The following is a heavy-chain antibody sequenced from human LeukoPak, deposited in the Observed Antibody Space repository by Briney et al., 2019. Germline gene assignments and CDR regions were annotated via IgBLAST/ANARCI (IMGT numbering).Heavy chain of an antibody. CDR3: ARREIYYDSSGYPGYDY. J-gene: IGHJ4*02. CDR2: IYYSGST. V-gene: IGHV4-59*01. D-gene: IGHD3-22*01. Sequence: PSETLSLTCTVSGGSISSYYWSWIRQPPGKGLEWIGYIYYSGSTNYNPSLKSRVTISVDTSKNQFSLKLSSVTAADTAVYYCARREIYYDSSGYPGYDYWGQGTLVTVSS. CDR1: GGSISSYY.